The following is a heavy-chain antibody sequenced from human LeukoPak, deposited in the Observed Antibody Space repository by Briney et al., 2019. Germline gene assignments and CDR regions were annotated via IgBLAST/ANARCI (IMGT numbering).Heavy chain of an antibody. CDR3: AKDSSSWYSDTGWFDP. CDR1: GFTFDDYA. CDR2: ISWNSGGI. D-gene: IGHD6-13*01. Sequence: GGSLRLSCAASGFTFDDYAMHWVRQAPGKGLEWVSGISWNSGGIGYADSVKGRFTISRDNAKNSLYLQMNSLRAEDTALYYCAKDSSSWYSDTGWFDPWGQGTLVTVSS. J-gene: IGHJ5*02. V-gene: IGHV3-9*01.